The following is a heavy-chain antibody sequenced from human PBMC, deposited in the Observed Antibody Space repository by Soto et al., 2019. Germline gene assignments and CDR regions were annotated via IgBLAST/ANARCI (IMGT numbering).Heavy chain of an antibody. CDR2: INHSGST. V-gene: IGHV4-34*01. J-gene: IGHJ5*02. D-gene: IGHD1-1*01. CDR3: ATANWSHHYFDP. CDR1: GGSFSGYY. Sequence: PSETLSLTCAVYGGSFSGYYWSWLRQPPGKGLEWIGEINHSGSTNYNPSLKSRVTISVDTSKNQFSPKVTSVTAADTAVYYCATANWSHHYFDPWGQGTLVTVSS.